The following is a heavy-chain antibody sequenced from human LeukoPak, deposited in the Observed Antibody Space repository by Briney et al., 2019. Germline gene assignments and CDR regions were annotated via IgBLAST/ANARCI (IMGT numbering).Heavy chain of an antibody. D-gene: IGHD2-15*01. J-gene: IGHJ4*02. Sequence: PSETLSLTCAVYGGSFSGYYWSWIRQPPGKGLEWIGEINHSGSTNYNPSLKSRVTISVDTSKNQFSLKLSSMTAADTAVYYCARDNIVVVAATKAYHFDYWGQGTLVTVSS. CDR3: ARDNIVVVAATKAYHFDY. CDR1: GGSFSGYY. CDR2: INHSGST. V-gene: IGHV4-34*01.